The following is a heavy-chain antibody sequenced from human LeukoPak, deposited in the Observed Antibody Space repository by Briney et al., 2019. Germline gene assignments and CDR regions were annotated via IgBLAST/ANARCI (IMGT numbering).Heavy chain of an antibody. CDR3: ALRGYEFSELDS. Sequence: GASVNVSCKASGYTFTGYYIHWVRQAPGRGLEWMGWINPKSGDTNLAQKFQGRVAMTRDTSIRTVYMEPSRLTSNDTAVYYCALRGYEFSELDSWGQGTLVIVSS. CDR1: GYTFTGYY. J-gene: IGHJ4*02. D-gene: IGHD5-12*01. CDR2: INPKSGDT. V-gene: IGHV1-2*02.